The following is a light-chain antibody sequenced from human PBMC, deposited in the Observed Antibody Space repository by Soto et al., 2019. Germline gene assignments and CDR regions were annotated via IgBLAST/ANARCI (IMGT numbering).Light chain of an antibody. J-gene: IGLJ3*02. V-gene: IGLV1-44*01. CDR2: SNN. Sequence: QSALTQPPSASGTPGQRVTISCSGSSSNIGSNTVSWYQQLPLSAPKLLIYSNNQRPSGVPDRFSGSKSATSASLAISGLQSGDEADYYCAAWDDSLNGRVFGGGTKVTV. CDR3: AAWDDSLNGRV. CDR1: SSNIGSNT.